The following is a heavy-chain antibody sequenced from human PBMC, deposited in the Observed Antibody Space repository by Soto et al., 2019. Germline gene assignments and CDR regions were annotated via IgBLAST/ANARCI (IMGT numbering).Heavy chain of an antibody. CDR2: ISSSSSYI. V-gene: IGHV3-21*01. J-gene: IGHJ4*02. CDR3: DPVSSVTASKRTY. Sequence: EVQLVESGGGLVKPGGSLRLSCAASGFTFSSYSMNWVRQAPGKGLEWVSSISSSSSYIYYADSVKGRFTISRDNAKNSLSLKMNSLSAEDTAVYYRDPVSSVTASKRTYWGQGTLVSVSS. CDR1: GFTFSSYS. D-gene: IGHD2-2*01.